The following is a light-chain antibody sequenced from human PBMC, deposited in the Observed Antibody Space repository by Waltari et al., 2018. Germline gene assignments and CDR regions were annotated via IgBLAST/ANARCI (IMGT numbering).Light chain of an antibody. CDR3: QKYGRLPAT. J-gene: IGKJ1*01. CDR1: QSVGRT. Sequence: EIVLTQSPGTLSLSPGERAPLSCRASQSVGRTLAWYQQKPGQAPRLLIYDASTRATGIPDRFSGTGFGTDFSLTISRLEPEDFAVYYCQKYGRLPATFGQGTTVEIK. V-gene: IGKV3-20*01. CDR2: DAS.